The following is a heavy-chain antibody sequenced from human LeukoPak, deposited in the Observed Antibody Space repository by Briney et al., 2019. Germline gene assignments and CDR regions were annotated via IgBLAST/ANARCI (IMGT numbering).Heavy chain of an antibody. CDR1: GYTFTSYG. D-gene: IGHD2-2*02. Sequence: ASVKVSCKASGYTFTSYGISWVRQAPGQGLEWMGWISAYNGNTNYAQKLQGRVTMTTDTSTSTAYMELRGLRSDDTAVYYCAGPLYCSSTSCYTGGGMDVWGQGTTVTVSS. V-gene: IGHV1-18*01. CDR2: ISAYNGNT. J-gene: IGHJ6*02. CDR3: AGPLYCSSTSCYTGGGMDV.